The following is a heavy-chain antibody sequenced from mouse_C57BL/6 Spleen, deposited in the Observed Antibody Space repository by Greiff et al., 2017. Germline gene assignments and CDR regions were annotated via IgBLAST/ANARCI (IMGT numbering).Heavy chain of an antibody. Sequence: QVQLKESGAELVRPGTSVKMSCKASGYTFTNYWIGWAKQRPGHGLEWIGDIYPGGGYTNYNEKFKGKATLTADKSSSTAYIQFSSLTSEDSAIYYCARTGGLSHFDYWGQGTTLTVSS. CDR2: IYPGGGYT. V-gene: IGHV1-63*01. CDR3: ARTGGLSHFDY. CDR1: GYTFTNYW. D-gene: IGHD4-1*01. J-gene: IGHJ2*01.